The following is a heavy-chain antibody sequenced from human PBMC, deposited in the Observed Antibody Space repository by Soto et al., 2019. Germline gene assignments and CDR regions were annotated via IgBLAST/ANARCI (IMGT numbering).Heavy chain of an antibody. J-gene: IGHJ4*02. Sequence: PWETLSLTCTVSGGSLNTYYWSWIRQPPGKGLEWIGSIYYSGSTYYNPSLKSRVTISVDTSKNQFSLKLSSVTAADTAVYYCARRGALMATILYYFDYWGQGTLVTVSS. D-gene: IGHD5-12*01. CDR3: ARRGALMATILYYFDY. V-gene: IGHV4-39*01. CDR1: GGSLNTYY. CDR2: IYYSGST.